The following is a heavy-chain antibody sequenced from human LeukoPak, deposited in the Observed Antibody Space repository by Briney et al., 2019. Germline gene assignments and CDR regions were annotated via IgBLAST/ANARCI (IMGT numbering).Heavy chain of an antibody. CDR2: ISWNSGNT. CDR1: GFTFDDFA. Sequence: PGGSLRLSCAASGFTFDDFAMHWVRQAPGKGLEWVSGISWNSGNTGYADSVKGRFTISRDNAKNSLFLQMNSLRAEDTALYYCAKDTTPQPPFDGYDYWGQGTLVTVSS. J-gene: IGHJ4*02. CDR3: AKDTTPQPPFDGYDY. D-gene: IGHD6-25*01. V-gene: IGHV3-9*01.